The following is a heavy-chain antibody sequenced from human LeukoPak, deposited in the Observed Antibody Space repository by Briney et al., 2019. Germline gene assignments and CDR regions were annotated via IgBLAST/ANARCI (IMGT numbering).Heavy chain of an antibody. CDR3: AKGPRVVLLAAYY. J-gene: IGHJ4*02. Sequence: PGGSLRLSCAASGFIFSSYAMSWVRQAPGKGLEWVPGISGSGGNTYYTDSVKGRFTISRDNSKNTLYLQMNSLRAEDTAVYYCAKGPRVVLLAAYYWGQGTLVTVSS. CDR2: ISGSGGNT. CDR1: GFIFSSYA. V-gene: IGHV3-23*01. D-gene: IGHD2-15*01.